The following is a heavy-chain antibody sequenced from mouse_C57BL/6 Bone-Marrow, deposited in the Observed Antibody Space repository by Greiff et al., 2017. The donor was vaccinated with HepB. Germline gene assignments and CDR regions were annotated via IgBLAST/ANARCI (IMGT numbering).Heavy chain of an antibody. Sequence: VHVKRSGAELVRPGASVKLSCTASGFNIKDDYMHWVKQRPEQGLEWIGWIDPENGDTEYASKFQGKATITADTSSNTAYLQLSSLTSEDTAVYYCTTDGNSTWFAYWGQGTLVTVSA. CDR3: TTDGNSTWFAY. J-gene: IGHJ3*01. CDR1: GFNIKDDY. CDR2: IDPENGDT. D-gene: IGHD2-1*01. V-gene: IGHV14-4*01.